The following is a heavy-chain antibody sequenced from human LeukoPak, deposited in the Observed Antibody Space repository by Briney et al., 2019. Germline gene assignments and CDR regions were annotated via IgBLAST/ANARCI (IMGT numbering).Heavy chain of an antibody. CDR2: IWYDGSNK. CDR3: AREGYDSSGYYVDY. D-gene: IGHD3-22*01. V-gene: IGHV3-33*01. CDR1: GFTFSSYG. J-gene: IGHJ4*02. Sequence: PGRSLRLSCAASGFTFSSYGMHWVRQAPGQGLEWVAVIWYDGSNKYYADSVKGRFTISRDNSKNTLYLQMNSLRAEDTAVYYCAREGYDSSGYYVDYWGQGTLVTVSS.